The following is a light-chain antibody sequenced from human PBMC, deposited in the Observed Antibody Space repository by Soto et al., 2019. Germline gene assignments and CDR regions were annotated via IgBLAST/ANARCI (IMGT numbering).Light chain of an antibody. CDR2: DVS. CDR3: CSYAGSYTFV. Sequence: QSVLTQPHSVSGSPGQSVTISCTGTSSDVGVYNYVSWYQQYPGKAPKIMIYDVSKRPSGVPDRFSGSKSDNTASLTISGLQAEDEADYYCCSYAGSYTFVFGIGTKATVL. V-gene: IGLV2-11*01. CDR1: SSDVGVYNY. J-gene: IGLJ1*01.